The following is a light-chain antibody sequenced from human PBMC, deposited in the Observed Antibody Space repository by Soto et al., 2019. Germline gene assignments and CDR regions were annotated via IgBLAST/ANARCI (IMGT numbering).Light chain of an antibody. J-gene: IGLJ1*01. Sequence: QSALTKPRSVSGSLGQAVTISYTGNSSDGGAYKFVSWYQQRPGRAPKLILCDVSKRPSGVPDRVSGSRSGNTASLTTWGLQAEDEADYYCCSYPHTFYAFGPGSKFTVL. V-gene: IGLV2-11*01. CDR2: DVS. CDR3: CSYPHTFYA. CDR1: SSDGGAYKF.